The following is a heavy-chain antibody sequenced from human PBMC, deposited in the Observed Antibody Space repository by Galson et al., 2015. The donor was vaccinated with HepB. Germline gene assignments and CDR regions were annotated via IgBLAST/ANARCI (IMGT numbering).Heavy chain of an antibody. CDR3: ARHAPILTGYYGGFDY. CDR2: INTNTGNP. J-gene: IGHJ4*02. D-gene: IGHD3-9*01. Sequence: SVKVSCKASGYAFTSYAINWVRQAPGQGLEWMGWINTNTGNPTYAQGFTGRFVFSLDTSVSTTYLQTSRLKAEDTAVYYCARHAPILTGYYGGFDYWGQGTLVPVSS. V-gene: IGHV7-4-1*02. CDR1: GYAFTSYA.